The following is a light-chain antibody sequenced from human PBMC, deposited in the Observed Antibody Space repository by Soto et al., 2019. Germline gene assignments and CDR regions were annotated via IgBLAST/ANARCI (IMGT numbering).Light chain of an antibody. CDR1: SGHSSYA. CDR3: QTWGTGIHV. CDR2: LNSDGSH. V-gene: IGLV4-69*01. J-gene: IGLJ3*02. Sequence: QSVLTQSPSASGSLGASVKLTCTLSSGHSSYAIAWHRQQPEKGPRYLMKLNSDGSHSKGDGIPDRFSGSSSGAERYLTISSLQSEDEADYYCQTWGTGIHVFGGGTKLTVL.